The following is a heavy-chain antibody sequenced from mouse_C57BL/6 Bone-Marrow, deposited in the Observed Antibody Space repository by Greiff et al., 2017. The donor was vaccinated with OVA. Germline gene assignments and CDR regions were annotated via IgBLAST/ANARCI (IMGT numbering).Heavy chain of an antibody. V-gene: IGHV14-4*01. Sequence: EVKLQESGAELVRPGASVKLSCTASGFNIKDDYMHWVKQRPEQGLEWIGWIDPENGDTEYASKFQGKATITADTSSNTAYLQLSSLTSEDTAVYYCTTDYCGSSSHWYFDVWGTGTTVTVSS. J-gene: IGHJ1*03. CDR3: TTDYCGSSSHWYFDV. CDR1: GFNIKDDY. CDR2: IDPENGDT. D-gene: IGHD1-1*01.